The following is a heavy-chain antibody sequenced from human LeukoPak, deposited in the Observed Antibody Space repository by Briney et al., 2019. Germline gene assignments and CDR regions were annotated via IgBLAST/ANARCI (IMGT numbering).Heavy chain of an antibody. Sequence: GGSLRLSCAASGFTFSSYSMNWVRQAPGKELEWVSSISSSSSYIYYADSVKGRFTISRDNAKNSLYLQMNSLRAEDTAVYYCAREPTPGAFDIWGQGTMVTVSS. J-gene: IGHJ3*02. CDR3: AREPTPGAFDI. V-gene: IGHV3-21*01. CDR1: GFTFSSYS. CDR2: ISSSSSYI.